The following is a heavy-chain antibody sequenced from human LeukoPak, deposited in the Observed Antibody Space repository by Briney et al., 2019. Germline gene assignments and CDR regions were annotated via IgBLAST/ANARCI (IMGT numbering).Heavy chain of an antibody. Sequence: GGSLRLSCAASGFTFSNYGMHWVRQAPGKGLEWVAAIWYDGSNKYYGDSVKGRFTISRDNSKNTLHLQMNSLRAEDTAVYYCAKGRSGGDLRYFDYWGQGTLVTVSS. CDR3: AKGRSGGDLRYFDY. D-gene: IGHD2-21*01. CDR1: GFTFSNYG. CDR2: IWYDGSNK. J-gene: IGHJ4*02. V-gene: IGHV3-33*06.